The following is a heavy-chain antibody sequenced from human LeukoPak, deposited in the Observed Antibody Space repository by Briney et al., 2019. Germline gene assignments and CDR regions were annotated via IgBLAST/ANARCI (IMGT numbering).Heavy chain of an antibody. D-gene: IGHD5-12*01. CDR1: GYTLTELS. Sequence: ASVKVSCKVSGYTLTELSMHWVRQAPGKGLEWMGGFDPEDGETIYAQKFQGRVTMTEDTSTDTAYMELSSLRSEDTAVYYCATSTKGYSGLRLVRFDYWGQGTLVTVSS. J-gene: IGHJ4*02. CDR2: FDPEDGET. CDR3: ATSTKGYSGLRLVRFDY. V-gene: IGHV1-24*01.